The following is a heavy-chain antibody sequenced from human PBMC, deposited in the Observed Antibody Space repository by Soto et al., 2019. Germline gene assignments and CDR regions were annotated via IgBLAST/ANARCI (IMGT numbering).Heavy chain of an antibody. V-gene: IGHV3-73*01. CDR3: TRQTILIGKYYAFDN. D-gene: IGHD3-10*01. Sequence: EVQLVESGGGLVQPGGSLRLSCAASGFTFSGSAIHWVRQASGKGLEWVGRIRSQANSYATAYAASVKGRFTFSRDDSNTTEYLQMNSLRTEDTAFYLYTRQTILIGKYYAFDNWGQGSLVTVSS. J-gene: IGHJ4*02. CDR2: IRSQANSYAT. CDR1: GFTFSGSA.